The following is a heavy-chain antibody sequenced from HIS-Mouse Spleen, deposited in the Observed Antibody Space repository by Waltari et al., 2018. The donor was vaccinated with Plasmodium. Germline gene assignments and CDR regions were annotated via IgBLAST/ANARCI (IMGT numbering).Heavy chain of an antibody. V-gene: IGHV4-59*08. D-gene: IGHD6-13*01. CDR3: ARHRYSSSWYSY. Sequence: QVQLQESGPGLVKPSETLSLTSTVSVGPISSYYWSWIRQPPGKGLEWIGYIYYSGSTNYNPSLKSRVTISVDTSKNQFSLKLSSVTAADTAVYYCARHRYSSSWYSYWGQGTLVTVSS. J-gene: IGHJ4*02. CDR2: IYYSGST. CDR1: VGPISSYY.